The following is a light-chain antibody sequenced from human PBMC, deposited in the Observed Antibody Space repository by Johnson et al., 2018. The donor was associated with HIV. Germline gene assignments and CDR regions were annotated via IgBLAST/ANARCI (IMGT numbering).Light chain of an antibody. CDR3: GTWDSSLSAYYV. J-gene: IGLJ1*01. Sequence: QSVLTQPPSVSAAPGQKVTISCSGSSSNIGNNYVSWYQQLPGTAPKLLIYDNNQRPSGIPDRFSGSTSGTSATLVITGLQTGDEADYYCGTWDSSLSAYYVFGTGTKVTVL. CDR2: DNN. CDR1: SSNIGNNY. V-gene: IGLV1-51*01.